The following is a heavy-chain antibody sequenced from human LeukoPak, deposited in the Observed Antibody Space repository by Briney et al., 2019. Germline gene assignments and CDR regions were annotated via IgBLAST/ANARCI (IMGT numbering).Heavy chain of an antibody. CDR1: GFTFSSYG. D-gene: IGHD3-22*01. CDR3: AYLDSSGYYFDY. V-gene: IGHV3-23*01. Sequence: GGSLRLSCAASGFTFSSYGMSWVRQAPGKGLEWVSAISGSGGSTYYADSVKGRFTISRDNAKNSLYLQMNSLRAEDTAVYYCAYLDSSGYYFDYWGQGTLVTVSS. CDR2: ISGSGGST. J-gene: IGHJ4*02.